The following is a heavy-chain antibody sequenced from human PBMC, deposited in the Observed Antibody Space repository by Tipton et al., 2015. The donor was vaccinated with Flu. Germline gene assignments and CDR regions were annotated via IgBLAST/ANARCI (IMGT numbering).Heavy chain of an antibody. CDR3: ARDAYQLPLYYYYGMDV. Sequence: QMQLVQSGAEVKKPGASVKVSCKASGYTFTSYGISWVRQAPGQGLEWMGWISAYNGNTNYAQKLQGRVTMTTDTSTSTAYMELRSLRSDDTAVYYCARDAYQLPLYYYYGMDVWGQGTTVTVSS. CDR1: GYTFTSYG. V-gene: IGHV1-18*01. J-gene: IGHJ6*02. CDR2: ISAYNGNT. D-gene: IGHD2-2*01.